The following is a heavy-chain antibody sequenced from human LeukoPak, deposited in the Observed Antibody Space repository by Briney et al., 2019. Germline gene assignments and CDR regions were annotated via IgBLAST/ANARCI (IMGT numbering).Heavy chain of an antibody. V-gene: IGHV1-46*01. CDR2: INPSDGST. CDR3: ARVSLAAIPYYFDY. Sequence: GASVKVSCKASGYTFTSYYMHWVRQAPGQGLEWMGKINPSDGSTRYAQKFQGRVTMTRDMSTSTVYMELSSLRSEDTAVYYCARVSLAAIPYYFDYWGQGTLVTVSS. CDR1: GYTFTSYY. D-gene: IGHD2-2*01. J-gene: IGHJ4*02.